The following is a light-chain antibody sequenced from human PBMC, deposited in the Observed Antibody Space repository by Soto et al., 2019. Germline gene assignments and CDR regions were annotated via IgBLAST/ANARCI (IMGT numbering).Light chain of an antibody. Sequence: IVLTQSPGTLSLSPGERATLSCRASQSVSSSYLAWYQQKPGQAPRLLIYGASSRATGIPDRFSGSGSGTDFTLTISSLQSEDFAAYYCQHYVTWMLTCGRGTKVDIK. J-gene: IGKJ4*02. CDR3: QHYVTWMLT. CDR2: GAS. CDR1: QSVSSSY. V-gene: IGKV3-20*01.